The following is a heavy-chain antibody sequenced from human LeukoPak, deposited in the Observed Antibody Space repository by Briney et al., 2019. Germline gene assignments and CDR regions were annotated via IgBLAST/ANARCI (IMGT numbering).Heavy chain of an antibody. Sequence: GGSLRLSCATSGFTFSSYGMHWVRQAPGKGLEWVTFIRYDGSNKYYADSVKGRFTISRDNSKNALYLQMNSLRAEDTAVYYCAKDFSVYYYDSRVFDYWGQGTLVTVSS. CDR2: IRYDGSNK. CDR1: GFTFSSYG. J-gene: IGHJ4*02. CDR3: AKDFSVYYYDSRVFDY. D-gene: IGHD3-22*01. V-gene: IGHV3-30*02.